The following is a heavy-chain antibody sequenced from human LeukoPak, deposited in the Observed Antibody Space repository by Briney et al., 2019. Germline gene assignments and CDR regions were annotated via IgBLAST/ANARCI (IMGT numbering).Heavy chain of an antibody. CDR3: AREGGEGY. J-gene: IGHJ4*02. CDR2: ISYDGSNK. D-gene: IGHD3-16*01. CDR1: GFTFSSYA. V-gene: IGHV3-30*04. Sequence: GGSLRLSCAASGFTFSSYAMHWVRQAPGKGLEWVAVISYDGSNKYYADSVKGRFTISRDNSKNTLYLQMNSLRAEDTAVYYCAREGGEGYWGQGTLVTVSS.